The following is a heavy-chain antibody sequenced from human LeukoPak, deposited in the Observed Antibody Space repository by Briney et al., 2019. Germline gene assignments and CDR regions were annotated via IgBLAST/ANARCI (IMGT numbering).Heavy chain of an antibody. CDR2: ISSSSSYI. J-gene: IGHJ5*02. CDR3: AKDYDSTSGDNWFDP. D-gene: IGHD3-22*01. CDR1: GFTFSGYS. Sequence: GGSLRLSCAASGFTFSGYSMNWVRQAPGKGLEWVSSISSSSSYIYYADSVKGRFTISRDNSKNTLYLQMNSLRAEDTAVYYCAKDYDSTSGDNWFDPWGQGTLVTVSS. V-gene: IGHV3-21*04.